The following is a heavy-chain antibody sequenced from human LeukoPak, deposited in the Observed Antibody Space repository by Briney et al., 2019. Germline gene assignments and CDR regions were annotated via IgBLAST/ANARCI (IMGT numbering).Heavy chain of an antibody. Sequence: GGSLGLSCAASGFTFSNYAMTWVRQAPGKRLEWVSASSGSGVKTYYADSAKGRFTISRDNSKNTLYLQMNSLRVEDTAVYYCVKVRVDSGSDPYYFHYWGQGTLVTVSS. CDR3: VKVRVDSGSDPYYFHY. V-gene: IGHV3-23*01. D-gene: IGHD5-12*01. CDR1: GFTFSNYA. J-gene: IGHJ4*02. CDR2: SSGSGVKT.